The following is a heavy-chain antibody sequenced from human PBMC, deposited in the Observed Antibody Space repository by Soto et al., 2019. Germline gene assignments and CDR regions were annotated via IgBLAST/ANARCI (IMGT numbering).Heavy chain of an antibody. CDR3: AKDLKSANWFDP. V-gene: IGHV3-23*01. CDR2: ISGSGGST. J-gene: IGHJ5*02. CDR1: GFTFSSYA. Sequence: GGSLRLSCAASGFTFSSYAMSWVRQAPGKGLEWVSAISGSGGSTYYADSVKGRFTISRDNSKNTLYLQMNSLRAEDTAVYYRAKDLKSANWFDPWGQGTLVTVSS.